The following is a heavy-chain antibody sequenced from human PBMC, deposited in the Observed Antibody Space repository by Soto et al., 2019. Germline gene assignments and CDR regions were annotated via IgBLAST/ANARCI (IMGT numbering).Heavy chain of an antibody. CDR1: GFTFSAHY. CDR2: TRNRANGYTT. J-gene: IGHJ4*02. Sequence: EVQLVESGGGLVQPGGSLRLSCAASGFTFSAHYMDWVRQAPAKGLEWVGRTRNRANGYTTEYAASVKGRFTISRDDSNNSLYLQMNSLKIAATAVYYCARALYGSGSYSLDYWGQGALVTVSS. V-gene: IGHV3-72*01. CDR3: ARALYGSGSYSLDY. D-gene: IGHD3-10*01.